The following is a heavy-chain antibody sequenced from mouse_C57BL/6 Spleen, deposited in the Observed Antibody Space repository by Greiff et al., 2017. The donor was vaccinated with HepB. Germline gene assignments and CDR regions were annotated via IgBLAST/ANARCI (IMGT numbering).Heavy chain of an antibody. Sequence: QVQLQQPGAELVKPGASVKLSCKASGYTFTSYWMQWVKQRPGQGLEWIGEIDPTDSYTNYNQKFKGKATLTVDTSSSTAYMQLSSLTSEESAVYDCARLGGAFDYWGQGTTLTVSS. V-gene: IGHV1-50*01. CDR1: GYTFTSYW. CDR3: ARLGGAFDY. J-gene: IGHJ2*01. CDR2: IDPTDSYT.